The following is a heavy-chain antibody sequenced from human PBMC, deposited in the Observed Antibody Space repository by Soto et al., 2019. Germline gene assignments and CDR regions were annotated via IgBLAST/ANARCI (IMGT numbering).Heavy chain of an antibody. V-gene: IGHV1-2*04. CDR2: INPNSGGT. CDR1: GYTFTSYG. D-gene: IGHD3-16*02. Sequence: ASVKVSCKASGYTFTSYGISWVRQAPGQGLEWMGWINPNSGGTNYAQKFQGWVTMTRDTSISTAYMELSRLRSDDTAVYYCAREGTGIMITFGGVIEYYFDYWGQGTLVTVSS. CDR3: AREGTGIMITFGGVIEYYFDY. J-gene: IGHJ4*02.